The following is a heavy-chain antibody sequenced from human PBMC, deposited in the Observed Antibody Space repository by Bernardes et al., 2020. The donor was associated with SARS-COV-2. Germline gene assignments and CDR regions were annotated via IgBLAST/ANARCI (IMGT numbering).Heavy chain of an antibody. CDR2: IYPGDSDT. CDR1: GYSFTRYW. V-gene: IGHV5-51*01. D-gene: IGHD3-16*01. Sequence: GESLKISCKGSGYSFTRYWIGWVRQMPGKGLEWMGVIYPGDSDTRYSPSFQGQVTISADKSIGSAYLQWSSLKASDTAIYYCARAGGGEGYYYYGMDVWGQGTTVTVSS. CDR3: ARAGGGEGYYYYGMDV. J-gene: IGHJ6*02.